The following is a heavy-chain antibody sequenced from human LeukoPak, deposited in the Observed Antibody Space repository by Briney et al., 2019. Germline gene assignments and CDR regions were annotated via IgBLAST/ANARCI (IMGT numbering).Heavy chain of an antibody. J-gene: IGHJ3*02. Sequence: PSETLSLTCTVSGYSISSDYYWGWIRQPPGRGLERIGTIYHSGSTYYNPSLKSRVTISVDTSKNQFSLKLSSVTAADTAVYYCARELRERGVFDIWGQGTMVTVSS. CDR2: IYHSGST. CDR3: ARELRERGVFDI. V-gene: IGHV4-38-2*02. D-gene: IGHD1-26*01. CDR1: GYSISSDYY.